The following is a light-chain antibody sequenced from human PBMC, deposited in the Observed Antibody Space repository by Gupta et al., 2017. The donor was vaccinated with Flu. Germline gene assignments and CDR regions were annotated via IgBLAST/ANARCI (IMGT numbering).Light chain of an antibody. CDR3: QQSDSSPPT. CDR1: QSISSY. V-gene: IGKV1-39*01. J-gene: IGKJ4*01. CDR2: AAS. Sequence: DIQMTQSPSSLSASVGDRVTITCRASQSISSYLNWYQQKPGKAPKLLIYAASSRQSGIPSRFSGSGSGTDFTLTISRLQPEDFATYYCQQSDSSPPTFGAGTKVEIK.